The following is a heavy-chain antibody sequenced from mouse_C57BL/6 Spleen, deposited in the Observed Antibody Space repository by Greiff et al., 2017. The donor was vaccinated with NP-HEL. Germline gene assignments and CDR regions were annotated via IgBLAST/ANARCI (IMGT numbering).Heavy chain of an antibody. J-gene: IGHJ1*03. CDR3: TTSDYYGSSSNWYFDV. D-gene: IGHD1-1*01. CDR1: GFNIKDDY. CDR2: IDPENGDT. Sequence: EVQLQQSGAELVRPGASVKLSCTASGFNIKDDYMHWVKQRPEQGLEWIGWIDPENGDTEYASKFQGKATITADTSSNTAYLQLSSLTSEDTAVYYCTTSDYYGSSSNWYFDVWGTGTTVTVSS. V-gene: IGHV14-4*01.